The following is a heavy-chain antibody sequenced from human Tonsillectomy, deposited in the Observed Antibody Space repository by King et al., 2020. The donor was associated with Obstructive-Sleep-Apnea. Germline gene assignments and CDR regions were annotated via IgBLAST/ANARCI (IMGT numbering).Heavy chain of an antibody. J-gene: IGHJ6*02. CDR2: ISYDGSHK. CDR3: ARTAVDPYSSSGYYYYYGMDV. D-gene: IGHD6-13*01. V-gene: IGHV3-30-3*01. Sequence: VQLVESGGGVVQPGRSLRLSCAASGFTFSTYAMHWVRQVPGKGLEWVAVISYDGSHKYYADSLKGRFTTSRDNSKNTLYLQMNSLRPEDTAVYSCARTAVDPYSSSGYYYYYGMDVWGQGTTVTVSS. CDR1: GFTFSTYA.